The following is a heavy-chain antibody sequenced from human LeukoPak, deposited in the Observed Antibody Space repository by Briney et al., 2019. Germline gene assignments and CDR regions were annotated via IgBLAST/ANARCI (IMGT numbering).Heavy chain of an antibody. CDR1: GGSISSYY. V-gene: IGHV4-4*07. Sequence: SETLSLTCTVSGGSISSYYWSWIRQPAGKGLEWIGRIYTSGSTNYNPSLKSRVTMSVDTSKNQFPLKLSSVTAADTAVYYCASVRRGFGESSKYYAYYYMGVWGKGTTVTISS. J-gene: IGHJ6*03. D-gene: IGHD3-10*01. CDR2: IYTSGST. CDR3: ASVRRGFGESSKYYAYYYMGV.